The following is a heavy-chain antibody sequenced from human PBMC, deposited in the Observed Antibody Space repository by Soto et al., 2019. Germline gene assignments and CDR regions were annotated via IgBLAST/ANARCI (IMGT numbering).Heavy chain of an antibody. J-gene: IGHJ4*02. CDR2: ISYDGSNK. CDR3: AKDTYYHDSSGYYVFDY. D-gene: IGHD3-22*01. V-gene: IGHV3-30*18. Sequence: QVHLVESGGGVVQPGRSLRLSCADSGFTFTDYGMHWVRQAPGKGLEWVAVISYDGSNKNYADSVKGRFTISRDNSKNTLYLQMNSLRAEDTAVYYCAKDTYYHDSSGYYVFDYWGQGTLVTVS. CDR1: GFTFTDYG.